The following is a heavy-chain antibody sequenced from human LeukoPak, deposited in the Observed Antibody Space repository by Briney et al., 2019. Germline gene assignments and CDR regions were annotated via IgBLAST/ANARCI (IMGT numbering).Heavy chain of an antibody. CDR2: ISGSGGST. V-gene: IGHV3-23*01. J-gene: IGHJ5*02. Sequence: PGGSLRLSCAASGFTFSSYAVSWVRQAPGKGLEWVSAISGSGGSTYYADSVKGRFTISGDNSKNTLYLQMNSLRAEDTAVYYCAKELLGYSYGYGVYNWFDPWGQGTLVTVSS. CDR3: AKELLGYSYGYGVYNWFDP. CDR1: GFTFSSYA. D-gene: IGHD5-18*01.